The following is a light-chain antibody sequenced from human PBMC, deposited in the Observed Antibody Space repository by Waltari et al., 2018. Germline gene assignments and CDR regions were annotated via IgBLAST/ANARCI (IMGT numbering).Light chain of an antibody. V-gene: IGLV2-8*01. Sequence: QSALTQPPSASGSPGQSVTISCTGTSSDYVSWFQHHPGNAPKLMIYEVSKRPSGAPDRFSGSKSGNTASLTVSGLQADDEAHYYCSSYADNTLVFGGGTKLTVL. J-gene: IGLJ3*02. CDR1: SSDY. CDR3: SSYADNTLV. CDR2: EVS.